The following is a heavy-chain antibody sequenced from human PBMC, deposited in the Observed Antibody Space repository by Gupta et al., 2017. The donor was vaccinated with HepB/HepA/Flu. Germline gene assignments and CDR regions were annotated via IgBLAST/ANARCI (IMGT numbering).Heavy chain of an antibody. Sequence: QVQLVESGGGVVQPGRSLRLACAASGFIFSSSGMHWVRQAPGKGLEWVAVIWYDGRKKEDADSVKGRFTIARDNSKNTMYMKMKRLRAEDTAVDDCGGVDSTLDYWGQGTMVTVSS. D-gene: IGHD6-13*01. V-gene: IGHV3-33*01. J-gene: IGHJ4*02. CDR3: GGVDSTLDY. CDR1: GFIFSSSG. CDR2: IWYDGRKK.